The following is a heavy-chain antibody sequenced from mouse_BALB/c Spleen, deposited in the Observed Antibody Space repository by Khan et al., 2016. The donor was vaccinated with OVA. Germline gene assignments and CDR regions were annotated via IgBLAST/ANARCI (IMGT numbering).Heavy chain of an antibody. CDR1: GYTFTSYW. V-gene: IGHV1S41*01. J-gene: IGHJ2*01. D-gene: IGHD4-1*01. Sequence: DLVKPGASVKLSCKASGYTFTSYWINWIKQRPGQGLEWIGRIAPGSGSTYYNEMFKGKATLTVDTSSSTAYIQLSSLSSEDSAVYCCARLGFDYWGQGTTLTVSS. CDR3: ARLGFDY. CDR2: IAPGSGST.